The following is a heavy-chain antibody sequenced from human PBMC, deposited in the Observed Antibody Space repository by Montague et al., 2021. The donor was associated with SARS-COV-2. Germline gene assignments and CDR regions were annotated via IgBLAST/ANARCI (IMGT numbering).Heavy chain of an antibody. CDR1: GGSVSSGSYN. CDR3: ATSLSGGYYDILTGYYSGYYDGMDV. J-gene: IGHJ6*02. CDR2: IYYSGST. D-gene: IGHD3-9*01. Sequence: SETLSLTCTVSGGSVSSGSYNWSWIRPPPGKGLEWIGNIYYSGSTNHNPSLKSRVTISVDTSKNQLSLKLSSVTAADTAVYSCATSLSGGYYDILTGYYSGYYDGMDVWGQGTTVTVSS. V-gene: IGHV4-61*01.